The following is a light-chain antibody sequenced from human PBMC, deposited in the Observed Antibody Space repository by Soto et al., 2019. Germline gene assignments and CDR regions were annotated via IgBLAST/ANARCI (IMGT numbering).Light chain of an antibody. V-gene: IGLV2-14*01. CDR3: SSYTSSSRYV. J-gene: IGLJ1*01. CDR1: SSDVGGYNY. CDR2: DVS. Sequence: QSALTQPASVSGSPGQSITISCTGTSSDVGGYNYVSWYQQHPGKAPKLMIYDVSNRPSGVSNRFSGSKSGNTASLTISGLHAEDEADYYCSSYTSSSRYVFGTGTKLTVL.